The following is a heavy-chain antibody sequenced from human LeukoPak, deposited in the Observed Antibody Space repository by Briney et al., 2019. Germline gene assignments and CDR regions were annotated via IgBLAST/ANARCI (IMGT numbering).Heavy chain of an antibody. Sequence: ASVKVSCKASGYTFTGYYMHWVRHAPGQGLEWMGWIMPNSVGTNYAQKFQGRVTMTRATSISTAYMELSRLRSDDTAVYYCARGQLNTAIDALDIWGQGTMVTVSS. CDR3: ARGQLNTAIDALDI. D-gene: IGHD5-18*01. V-gene: IGHV1-2*02. J-gene: IGHJ3*02. CDR2: IMPNSVGT. CDR1: GYTFTGYY.